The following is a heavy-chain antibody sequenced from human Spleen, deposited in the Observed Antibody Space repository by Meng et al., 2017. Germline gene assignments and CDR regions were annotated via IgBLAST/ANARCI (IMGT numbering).Heavy chain of an antibody. CDR1: GSSVSSGSNY. CDR3: ARGGGGGYTYGLAY. CDR2: VYYNGHT. V-gene: IGHV4-61*01. D-gene: IGHD5-18*01. J-gene: IGHJ4*02. Sequence: QGQLKESGPVLVRPSETLSPTCSASGSSVSSGSNYWTWIRQPPGKGLEWIGYVYYNGHTSYKPSLKSRVTISMDTSKRQFSLKLTSVTAADAAVYYCARGGGGGYTYGLAYWGQGILVTVSS.